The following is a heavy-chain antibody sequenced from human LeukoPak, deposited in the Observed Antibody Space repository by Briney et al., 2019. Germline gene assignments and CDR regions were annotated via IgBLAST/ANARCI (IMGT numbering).Heavy chain of an antibody. V-gene: IGHV1-69*04. CDR3: ATHDSSGYYRDY. D-gene: IGHD3-22*01. CDR1: GGTFSSYA. CDR2: IIPILGIA. J-gene: IGHJ4*02. Sequence: PPASVKVSCKASGGTFSSYAISWVRQAPGQGLEWMGRIIPILGIANYAQKFQGRVTITADKSTSTAYMEQSSLRSEDTAVYYCATHDSSGYYRDYWGQGTLVTVSS.